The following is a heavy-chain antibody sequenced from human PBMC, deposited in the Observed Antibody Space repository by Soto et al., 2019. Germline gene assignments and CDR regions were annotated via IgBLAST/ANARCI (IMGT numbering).Heavy chain of an antibody. D-gene: IGHD2-8*01. CDR1: GGSISSVGYY. CDR2: IYYSGST. Sequence: ASETLSLTCTVSGGSISSVGYYWSWIRQHPGEGLEWIGYIYYSGSTYYNPSLKSRVTISVDTSKNQFSLKLSSVTAADTAVYYCARDRRGYCTNGVCYQSYGMDVWGQGTTVTVSS. V-gene: IGHV4-31*03. CDR3: ARDRRGYCTNGVCYQSYGMDV. J-gene: IGHJ6*02.